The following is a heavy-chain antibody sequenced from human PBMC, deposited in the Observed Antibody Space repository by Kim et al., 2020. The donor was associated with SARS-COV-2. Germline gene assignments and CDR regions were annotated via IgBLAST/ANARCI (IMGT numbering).Heavy chain of an antibody. J-gene: IGHJ3*02. CDR1: GFTFDDYA. CDR3: AKDMGERPTGAFDI. Sequence: GGSLRLSCAASGFTFDDYAMHWVRQAPGKGLEWVSGISWNSGSIGYADSVKGRFTISRDNAKNSLYLQMNSLRAEDTALYYCAKDMGERPTGAFDIWGQGTMVTVSS. D-gene: IGHD1-26*01. V-gene: IGHV3-9*01. CDR2: ISWNSGSI.